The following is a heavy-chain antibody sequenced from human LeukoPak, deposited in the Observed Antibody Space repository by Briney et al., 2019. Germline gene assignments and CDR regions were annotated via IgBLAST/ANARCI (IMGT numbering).Heavy chain of an antibody. J-gene: IGHJ4*02. D-gene: IGHD6-13*01. CDR1: GGSISSYY. CDR3: ARQHGAVAAAAFY. Sequence: SETLSLTCTVSGGSISSYYWSWIRQPPGKGLEWIGYIYYSGSTNYNSSLKSRVTISVDTSKNQFSLKLSSVTAADTAVYYCARQHGAVAAAAFYWGQGTLVTVSS. CDR2: IYYSGST. V-gene: IGHV4-59*08.